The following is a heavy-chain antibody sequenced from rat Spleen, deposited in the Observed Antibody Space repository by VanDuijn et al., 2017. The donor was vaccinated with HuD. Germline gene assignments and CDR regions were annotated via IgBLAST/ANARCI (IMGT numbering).Heavy chain of an antibody. V-gene: IGHV5-25*01. CDR1: GFTFSNYY. D-gene: IGHD1-10*01. J-gene: IGHJ3*01. Sequence: EVQMVESGGGLVKPGRSLKLSCAASGFTFSNYYMAWVRQAPTKGLEWVASISSGGGGTYYPDSVKGRFTISRDNAKSTLYLQMDSLRSEDTASYYCARHGHYNNYGWFAYWGQGTLVTVSS. CDR3: ARHGHYNNYGWFAY. CDR2: ISSGGGGT.